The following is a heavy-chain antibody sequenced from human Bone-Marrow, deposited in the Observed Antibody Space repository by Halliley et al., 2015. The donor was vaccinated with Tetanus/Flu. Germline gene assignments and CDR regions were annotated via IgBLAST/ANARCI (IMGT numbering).Heavy chain of an antibody. CDR3: ARDGTPGRYSPLDY. D-gene: IGHD5-18*01. J-gene: IGHJ4*02. V-gene: IGHV3-21*01. Sequence: WVSFISSSSSYIKYADSVQGRFTISRDNAKNSLYLQMNSLRAEDTAVYYCARDGTPGRYSPLDYWGQGTQVTVSA. CDR2: ISSSSSYI.